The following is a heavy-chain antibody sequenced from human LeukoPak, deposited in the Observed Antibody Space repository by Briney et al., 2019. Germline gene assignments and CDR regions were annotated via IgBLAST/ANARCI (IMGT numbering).Heavy chain of an antibody. D-gene: IGHD5-18*01. J-gene: IGHJ4*02. V-gene: IGHV4-59*01. CDR2: IYSRGST. CDR3: ASLSYGYRVFDY. Sequence: SETLSLTCTVSGGSISSYCWSWIRQPPGKGLEWIGYIYSRGSTNYNPSVKSRVTISVDTSKNQFSLKLSSATAADTAVYYCASLSYGYRVFDYWGQGTLVTVSS. CDR1: GGSISSYC.